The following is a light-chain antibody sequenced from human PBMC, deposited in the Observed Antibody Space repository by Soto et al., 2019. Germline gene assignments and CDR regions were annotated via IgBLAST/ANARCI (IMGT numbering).Light chain of an antibody. J-gene: IGKJ5*01. CDR3: QHYNNWPIT. V-gene: IGKV3D-15*01. CDR2: GAS. CDR1: QSVSSK. Sequence: EIVMTQSPATLSLSPGERATLSCRASQSVSSKLAWYQQKPGQSPWLLIYGASTRATGIPARFSGSGSGTEFTLTITSLQSEDFAVYYCQHYNNWPITFGQGTRLEIK.